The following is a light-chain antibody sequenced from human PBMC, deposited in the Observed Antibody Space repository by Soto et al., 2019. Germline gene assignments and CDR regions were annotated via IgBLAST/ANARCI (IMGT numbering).Light chain of an antibody. CDR3: CSYTSSSTSYV. V-gene: IGLV2-11*01. Sequence: QSALTQPRSVSGSPGQSVTISCTGTSSDVGGYNYVSWYQQHPGKAPKLMIYDVSKRPSGVPDRFSGSKSGNTASLTISGLQAEDEADYYCCSYTSSSTSYVFGTGTKLTVL. J-gene: IGLJ1*01. CDR1: SSDVGGYNY. CDR2: DVS.